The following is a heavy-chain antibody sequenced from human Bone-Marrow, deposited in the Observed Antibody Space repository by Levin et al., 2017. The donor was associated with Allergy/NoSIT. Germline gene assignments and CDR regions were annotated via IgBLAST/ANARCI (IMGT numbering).Heavy chain of an antibody. V-gene: IGHV3-30-3*01. CDR1: GFTFSSYA. J-gene: IGHJ4*02. CDR3: ARDALGRPGSLAPASVDYFDY. Sequence: GGSLRLSCAASGFTFSSYAMHWVRQAPGKGLEWVAVISYDGSNKYYADSVKGRFTISRDNSKNTLYLQMNSLRAEDTAVYYCARDALGRPGSLAPASVDYFDYWGQGTLVTVSS. D-gene: IGHD3-10*01. CDR2: ISYDGSNK.